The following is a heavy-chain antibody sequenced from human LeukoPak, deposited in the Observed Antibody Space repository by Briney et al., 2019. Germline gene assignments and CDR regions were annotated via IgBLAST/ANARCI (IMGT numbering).Heavy chain of an antibody. Sequence: AASVKVSCKASGYSFTSYGISWVRQAPGQGLEWMGWISAYNGNTNYAQKLQGRVTMTTDTSTSTAYMELRSLRSDDTAVYYCARDKAVANWFDPWGQGTLVTVSS. D-gene: IGHD2-15*01. CDR2: ISAYNGNT. J-gene: IGHJ5*02. V-gene: IGHV1-18*01. CDR3: ARDKAVANWFDP. CDR1: GYSFTSYG.